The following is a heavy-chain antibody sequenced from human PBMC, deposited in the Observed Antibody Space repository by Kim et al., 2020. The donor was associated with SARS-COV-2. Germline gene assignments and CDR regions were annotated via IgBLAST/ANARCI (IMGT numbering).Heavy chain of an antibody. J-gene: IGHJ4*02. D-gene: IGHD3-10*01. Sequence: SVKVSCKTSGDTFSIYAITWVRQAPGQGLEWMGRIVPVIDMSRSARKIRGRITSTADKSTNTAYMELSSLIPDDTAVYYCGRDSVSEVYGSGPLDFCGQGTLVTVS. CDR2: IVPVIDMS. CDR3: GRDSVSEVYGSGPLDF. V-gene: IGHV1-69*04. CDR1: GDTFSIYA.